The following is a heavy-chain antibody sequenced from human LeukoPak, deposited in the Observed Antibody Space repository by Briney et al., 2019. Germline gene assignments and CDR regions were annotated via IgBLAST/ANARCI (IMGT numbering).Heavy chain of an antibody. D-gene: IGHD3-22*01. CDR3: AKGHYYDSTDAFDI. V-gene: IGHV3-11*04. CDR2: ISSSGSTI. CDR1: GFTFSDYY. J-gene: IGHJ3*02. Sequence: GGSLRLSCAASGFTFSDYYMSWIRQAPGKGLEWVSYISSSGSTIYYADSVKGRFTISRDNSKNTLYLQMNSLRAEDTAVYYCAKGHYYDSTDAFDIWGQGTMVTVSS.